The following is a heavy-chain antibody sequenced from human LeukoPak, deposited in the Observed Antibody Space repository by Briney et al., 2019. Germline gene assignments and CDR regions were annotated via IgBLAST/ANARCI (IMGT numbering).Heavy chain of an antibody. J-gene: IGHJ5*02. V-gene: IGHV3-48*01. D-gene: IGHD3-3*01. CDR2: ISSSSSTI. CDR1: GFTFSSYS. Sequence: PGGSLRLSCAASGFTFSSYSMNWVRQAPGKGLEWVSYISSSSSTIYYADSVKGRFTISRDNAKNSLYLQMNSLRAEDTAVYYCAREMALLLRFLEWLPPNWFDPWGQGTLVTVSS. CDR3: AREMALLLRFLEWLPPNWFDP.